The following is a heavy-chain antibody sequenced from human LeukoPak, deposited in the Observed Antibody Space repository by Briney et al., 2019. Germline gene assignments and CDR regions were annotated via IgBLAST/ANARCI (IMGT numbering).Heavy chain of an antibody. Sequence: SETLSLTCTVSGGSISSYYWSWIRQPPGKGLEWIGYIYYSGSTNYNPSLKSRVTISVDTSKNQFSLKLSSVTAADTAVYYCARGSGYDSFNYYYYMDVWGKGTTVTISS. CDR3: ARGSGYDSFNYYYYMDV. J-gene: IGHJ6*03. CDR2: IYYSGST. D-gene: IGHD5-12*01. V-gene: IGHV4-59*01. CDR1: GGSISSYY.